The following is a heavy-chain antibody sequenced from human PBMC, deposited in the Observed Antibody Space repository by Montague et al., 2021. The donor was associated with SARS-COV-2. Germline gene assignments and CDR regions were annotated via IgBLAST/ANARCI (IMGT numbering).Heavy chain of an antibody. V-gene: IGHV4-34*01. Sequence: SETLSLTCAVYGGSFSGYYWSWIRQPPGKGLEWIGEINHSGSTNYNPSLKSRVTISVDTSKNQFSLKLSSVTAADTAVYYCASGRGCSGGSCYCAWDPYYNYGMDVWGQGTTVTVSS. CDR1: GGSFSGYY. J-gene: IGHJ6*02. CDR3: ASGRGCSGGSCYCAWDPYYNYGMDV. CDR2: INHSGST. D-gene: IGHD2-15*01.